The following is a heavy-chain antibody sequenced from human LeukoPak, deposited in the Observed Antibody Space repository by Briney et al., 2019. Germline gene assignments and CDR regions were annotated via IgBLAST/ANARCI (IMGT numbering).Heavy chain of an antibody. V-gene: IGHV3-21*01. D-gene: IGHD3-16*01. Sequence: GGSLSLSCAASGFILNTYTITWVRQAPGKGLEWVSSITNTPNYIYYADAVKGRFTISRDNANNSLNLQMDSLRAEDEAVYYCWRDSPYDTSIWGQGTLVTVSS. J-gene: IGHJ4*02. CDR3: WRDSPYDTSI. CDR2: ITNTPNYI. CDR1: GFILNTYT.